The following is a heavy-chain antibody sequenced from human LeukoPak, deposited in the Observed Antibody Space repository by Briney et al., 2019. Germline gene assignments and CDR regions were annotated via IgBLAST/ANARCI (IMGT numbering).Heavy chain of an antibody. V-gene: IGHV3-23*01. CDR1: GFTFSSFA. CDR2: ISASGDTT. D-gene: IGHD3-16*01. CDR3: AKLPPPSYGQH. Sequence: GGSLRLSCAASGFTFSSFAMTWVRQAPGKGLEWVSSISASGDTTWYADSVKGRFTISRDNSKSTLYLQMSSLRSEDTAVHYCAKLPPPSYGQHWGQGTLVTVSS. J-gene: IGHJ1*01.